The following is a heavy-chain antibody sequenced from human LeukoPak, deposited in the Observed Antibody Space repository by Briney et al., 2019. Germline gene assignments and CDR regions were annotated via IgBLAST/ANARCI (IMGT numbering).Heavy chain of an antibody. CDR2: INHSGST. V-gene: IGHV4-39*07. CDR3: ARGLYCSGGSCYWFDP. D-gene: IGHD2-15*01. J-gene: IGHJ5*02. CDR1: GGSISSGGYY. Sequence: PSETLSLTCTVSGGSISSGGYYWSWIRQPPGKGLEWIGEINHSGSTNYNPSLKSRVTISVDTSKNQFSLKLSSVTAADTAVYYCARGLYCSGGSCYWFDPWGQGTLVTVSS.